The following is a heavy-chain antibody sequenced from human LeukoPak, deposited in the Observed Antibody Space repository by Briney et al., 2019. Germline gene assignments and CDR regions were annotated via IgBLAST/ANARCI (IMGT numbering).Heavy chain of an antibody. J-gene: IGHJ6*02. CDR3: ARITIFPPVYHYYGMDV. D-gene: IGHD3-9*01. CDR1: GGSFSGYY. CDR2: INHSGST. Sequence: SETLSLTCAVYGGSFSGYYWSWIRQPPGKGLEWIGEINHSGSTNYNPSLKSRVTISVDTSKNQFSLRLSSVTAADTAVYYCARITIFPPVYHYYGMDVWGQGTTVTVSS. V-gene: IGHV4-34*01.